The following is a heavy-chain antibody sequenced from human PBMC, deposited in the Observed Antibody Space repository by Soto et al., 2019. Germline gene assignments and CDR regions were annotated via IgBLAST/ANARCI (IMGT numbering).Heavy chain of an antibody. V-gene: IGHV1-18*01. CDR2: IRPCKGNT. J-gene: IGHJ4*02. Sequence: QVQLLQSGVEVKQPGASVKVSCKASGYIFPNYGISWVRQAPGQGLEWMGWIRPCKGNTNYAQKFQGRVTMTTETSTGTAYMELRSLTSDDTAVYYCVRDLDGSGSYYTDYWGLGTLVIVSS. CDR3: VRDLDGSGSYYTDY. D-gene: IGHD3-10*01. CDR1: GYIFPNYG.